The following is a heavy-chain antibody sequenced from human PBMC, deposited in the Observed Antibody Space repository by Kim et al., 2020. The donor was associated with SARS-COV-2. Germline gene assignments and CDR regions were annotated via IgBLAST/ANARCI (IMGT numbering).Heavy chain of an antibody. J-gene: IGHJ4*02. CDR1: GFTFDDYA. D-gene: IGHD3-9*01. V-gene: IGHV3-9*01. Sequence: GGSLRLSCAASGFTFDDYAMHWVRQAPGKGLEWVSGISWNSGSIGYADSVKGRFTISRDNAKNSLYLQMNSLRAEDTALYYSAKATDFDWLFWPRLDYWGQGTLVTVSS. CDR2: ISWNSGSI. CDR3: AKATDFDWLFWPRLDY.